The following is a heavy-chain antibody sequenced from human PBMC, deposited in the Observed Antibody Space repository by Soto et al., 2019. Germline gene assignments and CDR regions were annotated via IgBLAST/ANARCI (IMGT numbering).Heavy chain of an antibody. CDR1: GGTFSSYA. CDR3: ARDDEHGSNCDPAY. J-gene: IGHJ4*02. Sequence: GASVKVSCKASGGTFSSYAVSWVRQAPGQGLEWMGGIIPIFGTANYAQKFQGRVTITADESTSTAYMELSSLRPEDTAVYYCARDDEHGSNCDPAYWGQGALVTVSS. D-gene: IGHD1-26*01. CDR2: IIPIFGTA. V-gene: IGHV1-69*13.